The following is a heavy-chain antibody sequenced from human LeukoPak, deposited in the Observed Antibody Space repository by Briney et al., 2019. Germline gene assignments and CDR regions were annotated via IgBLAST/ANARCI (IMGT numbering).Heavy chain of an antibody. D-gene: IGHD2/OR15-2a*01. J-gene: IGHJ6*04. CDR3: ARGNSGYYYGMDV. CDR2: VYYSGTT. CDR1: GGSISSSSYY. V-gene: IGHV4-61*01. Sequence: PSETLSLTCTVSGGSISSSSYYWSWIRQPPGKGLEWIGYVYYSGTTNYNPSLKSRVTISIDTSKSQFSLKLNSVTAADTAVYYCARGNSGYYYGMDVWGKGTTVTVSS.